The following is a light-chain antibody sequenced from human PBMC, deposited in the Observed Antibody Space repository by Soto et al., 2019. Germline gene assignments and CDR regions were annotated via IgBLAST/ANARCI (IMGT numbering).Light chain of an antibody. J-gene: IGKJ2*01. V-gene: IGKV3-20*01. Sequence: EIVLTQSPGTLSLSPGERATLSCRASQSVSSSYLAWYQQKPGQAPRLLIYGASSRATGIPDRFSGSGSGTDFTLTISRLAPEDFAAYYCQQYGSSSYTFGQGTKLEIK. CDR2: GAS. CDR3: QQYGSSSYT. CDR1: QSVSSSY.